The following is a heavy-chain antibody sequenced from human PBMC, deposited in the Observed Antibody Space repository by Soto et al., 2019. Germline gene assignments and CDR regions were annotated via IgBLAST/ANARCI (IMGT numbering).Heavy chain of an antibody. CDR1: GFTISPYN. CDR2: ISSSSNTL. CDR3: ARRPDATIKDISYYYALDV. Sequence: LRLSCAASGFTISPYNMIWVRQAPGKGLQWVSYISSSSNTLYYGDSVRGRFTISRDNAKNSLYLQMNSLRDEDTAVYYCARRPDATIKDISYYYALDVWGQGTTVTVSS. D-gene: IGHD2-2*01. J-gene: IGHJ6*02. V-gene: IGHV3-48*02.